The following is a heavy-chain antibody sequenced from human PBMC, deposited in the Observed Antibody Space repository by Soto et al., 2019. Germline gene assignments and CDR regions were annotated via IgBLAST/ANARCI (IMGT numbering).Heavy chain of an antibody. CDR1: GFTISPYN. CDR2: ISSSSNTL. CDR3: ARRPDATIKDISYYYALDV. Sequence: LRLSCAASGFTISPYNMIWVRQAPGKGLQWVSYISSSSNTLYYGDSVRGRFTISRDNAKNSLYLQMNSLRDEDTAVYYCARRPDATIKDISYYYALDVWGQGTTVTVSS. D-gene: IGHD2-2*01. J-gene: IGHJ6*02. V-gene: IGHV3-48*02.